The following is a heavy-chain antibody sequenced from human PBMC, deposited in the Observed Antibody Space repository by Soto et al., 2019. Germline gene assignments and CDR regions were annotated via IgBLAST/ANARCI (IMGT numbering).Heavy chain of an antibody. V-gene: IGHV1-18*01. J-gene: IGHJ5*02. CDR3: ARYFNCIVQACLVLFDP. CDR2: ISGYNAEI. Sequence: QVQLVQSGAEVKEPGASVKVSCKTSGYTFTTYGLSWVRQAPGQGLDWMGWISGYNAEIYYAQKFQGRVTLTKDTATITVYMELRTLRSDDTAVYYCARYFNCIVQACLVLFDPWGHGTLVIVSS. CDR1: GYTFTTYG. D-gene: IGHD2-15*01.